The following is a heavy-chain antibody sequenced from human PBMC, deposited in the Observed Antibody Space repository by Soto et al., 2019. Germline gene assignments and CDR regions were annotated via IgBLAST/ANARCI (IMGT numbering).Heavy chain of an antibody. D-gene: IGHD3-10*01. CDR1: GGSISSGDYY. J-gene: IGHJ6*02. V-gene: IGHV4-30-4*01. CDR3: ASHMVRGVISYYYGMDV. CDR2: IYYSGST. Sequence: PSETLSLTCTVSGGSISSGDYYWSWIRQPPGKGLEWIGYIYYSGSTYYNPSLKSRVTISVDTSKNQFSLKLSSETAADTAVYYCASHMVRGVISYYYGMDVWGQGTTVTVSS.